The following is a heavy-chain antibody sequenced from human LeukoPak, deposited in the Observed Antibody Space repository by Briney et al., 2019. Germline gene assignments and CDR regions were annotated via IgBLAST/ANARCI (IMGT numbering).Heavy chain of an antibody. CDR1: GGSISSHY. J-gene: IGHJ4*02. V-gene: IGHV4-59*11. D-gene: IGHD3-10*01. CDR3: ASLREKVHY. CDR2: IYYSGST. Sequence: PSETLSLTCTVSGGSISSHYWSWIRQPPGKGLEWIGYIYYSGSTNYNPSLKSRVTISVDTSKNQFSLKLSSVTAADTAVYYCASLREKVHYWGQGTLVTVSS.